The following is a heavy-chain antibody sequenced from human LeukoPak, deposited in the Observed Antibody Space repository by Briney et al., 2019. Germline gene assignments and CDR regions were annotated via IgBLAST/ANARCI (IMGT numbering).Heavy chain of an antibody. CDR3: ARNYYDSSGSYGMDV. J-gene: IGHJ6*02. D-gene: IGHD3-22*01. Sequence: SETLSLTCTVSGGSISSYYWSWIRQPPGKGLEWIGYIYYSGSTNYNPSLKSRVTISVDTSKNQFSLKLSCVTAADTAVYYCARNYYDSSGSYGMDVWGQGTTVTVSS. V-gene: IGHV4-59*01. CDR1: GGSISSYY. CDR2: IYYSGST.